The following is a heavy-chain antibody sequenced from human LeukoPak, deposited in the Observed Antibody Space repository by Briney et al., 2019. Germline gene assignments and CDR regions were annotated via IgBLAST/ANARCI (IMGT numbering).Heavy chain of an antibody. CDR1: GDSMSSFY. J-gene: IGHJ4*02. CDR2: ILPSGTS. Sequence: PSETLSLTCTVSGDSMSSFYWNWIRQPAVKGLEWIGRILPSGTSFSIPSLRSRLTMSLDTSKSQFSLRLNSVTAADTAVYYCARESVIRGVSHFDYWGQGTLVTVSA. V-gene: IGHV4-4*07. D-gene: IGHD3-10*01. CDR3: ARESVIRGVSHFDY.